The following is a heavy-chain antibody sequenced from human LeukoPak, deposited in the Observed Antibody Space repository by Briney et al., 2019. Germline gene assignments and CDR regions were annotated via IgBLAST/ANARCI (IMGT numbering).Heavy chain of an antibody. V-gene: IGHV3-23*01. CDR2: ISGSGGST. CDR3: APLSIPSGEFDY. Sequence: GASLRLSCAASGFTFSNQDMSWVRQAPGKGLEWVSSISGSGGSTYYADSVKGRFTISGDNSKNTLYLQMNTLRAEDTAVYYCAPLSIPSGEFDYWGQGTLVTVSS. CDR1: GFTFSNQD. D-gene: IGHD2-2*01. J-gene: IGHJ4*02.